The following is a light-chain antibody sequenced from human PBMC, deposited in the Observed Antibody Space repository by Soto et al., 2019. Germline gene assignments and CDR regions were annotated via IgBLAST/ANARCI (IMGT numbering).Light chain of an antibody. Sequence: QSALTQPASVSGFPGQSITISCTGTSSDIGAYDYVSWYQQHPGKAPKLMIYKVTSRPSGVSIRFSGSKSGSAASLTISGLQAEDEADYYCSSYSGISHWVFGGGTKLTVL. CDR2: KVT. CDR3: SSYSGISHWV. V-gene: IGLV2-14*01. J-gene: IGLJ3*02. CDR1: SSDIGAYDY.